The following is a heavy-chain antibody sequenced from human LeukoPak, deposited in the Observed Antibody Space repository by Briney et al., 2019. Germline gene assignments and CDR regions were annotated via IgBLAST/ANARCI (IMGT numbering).Heavy chain of an antibody. CDR3: ARDRYYGSGGIYYYYGMDV. J-gene: IGHJ6*02. Sequence: WASVKVSCKASGYTFTSYYMHWVRQAPGQGLEWTGIINPSGGSTSYAQKFQGRVTMTRDTSTSTVYMELSSLRSEDTAVYYCARDRYYGSGGIYYYYGMDVWGQGTTVTVSS. D-gene: IGHD3-10*01. CDR2: INPSGGST. CDR1: GYTFTSYY. V-gene: IGHV1-46*01.